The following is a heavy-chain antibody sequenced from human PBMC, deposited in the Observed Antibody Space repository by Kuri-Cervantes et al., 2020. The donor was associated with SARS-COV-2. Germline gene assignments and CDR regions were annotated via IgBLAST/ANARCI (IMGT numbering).Heavy chain of an antibody. V-gene: IGHV3-30*18. J-gene: IGHJ4*02. Sequence: GGSLRLSCAASGFTFRNHGMHWVRQAPGKGLEWVAVVSYDGSDRYYADSVKGQFTISRDNSKNTLYLQMNSLRAEDTAVYYCAKDEGYYDSSGYYSGYFDYWGQGTLVT. CDR2: VSYDGSDR. CDR3: AKDEGYYDSSGYYSGYFDY. D-gene: IGHD3-22*01. CDR1: GFTFRNHG.